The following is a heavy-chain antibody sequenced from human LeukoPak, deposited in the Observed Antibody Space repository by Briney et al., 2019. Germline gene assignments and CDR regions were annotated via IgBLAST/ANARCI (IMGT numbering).Heavy chain of an antibody. CDR2: INPNSGGT. D-gene: IGHD2-15*01. CDR3: AFSAGRDLGYCSGGSCPFDY. J-gene: IGHJ4*02. V-gene: IGHV1-2*06. Sequence: ASVKVSCKASGYTFTGYNMHWVRQAPGQGLEWMGRINPNSGGTNYAQKFQGRVTMTRDTSISTAYMELSRLRSDDTAVYYCAFSAGRDLGYCSGGSCPFDYWGQGTLVTVSS. CDR1: GYTFTGYN.